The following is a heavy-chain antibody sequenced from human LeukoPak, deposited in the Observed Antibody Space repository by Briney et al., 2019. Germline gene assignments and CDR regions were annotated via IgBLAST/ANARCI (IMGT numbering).Heavy chain of an antibody. CDR1: GGTFSSYA. J-gene: IGHJ4*02. D-gene: IGHD2-21*02. Sequence: SVKVSCRASGGTFSSYAISWVRQAPGQGLEWMGGIIPIFGTANYAQKFQGRVTITADESTSTAYMELSSLRSEDTAVYYCAREPLNVPYCGGDCPVTRFDYWGQGTLVTVSS. CDR3: AREPLNVPYCGGDCPVTRFDY. V-gene: IGHV1-69*13. CDR2: IIPIFGTA.